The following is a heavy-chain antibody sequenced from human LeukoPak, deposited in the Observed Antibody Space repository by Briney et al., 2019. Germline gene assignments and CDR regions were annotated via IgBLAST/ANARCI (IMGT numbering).Heavy chain of an antibody. CDR3: EKDGPMYSSGWYVDS. CDR1: GFTFSSFG. D-gene: IGHD6-19*01. V-gene: IGHV3-30*02. J-gene: IGHJ4*02. CDR2: MRYDGSDK. Sequence: GGSLRLSCAASGFTFSSFGMYWVRQAPGKGLEWVAFMRYDGSDKYYTDSVKGRFTISRDNSKNTLYLQMNSLRGEDTAVYYCEKDGPMYSSGWYVDSWGQGTLVTVSS.